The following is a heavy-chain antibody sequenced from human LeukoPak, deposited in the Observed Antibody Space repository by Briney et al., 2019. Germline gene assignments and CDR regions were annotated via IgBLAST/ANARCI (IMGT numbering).Heavy chain of an antibody. CDR3: ARGGSGYSYGYDY. Sequence: PGGSLRLSCAASGFTFSSYEMNRVRQAPGKGLEWVSYISSSGSTIYYADSVKGRFTISRDNAKNSLYLQMNSLRAEDTAVYYCARGGSGYSYGYDYWGQGTLVTVSS. J-gene: IGHJ4*02. V-gene: IGHV3-48*03. D-gene: IGHD5-18*01. CDR1: GFTFSSYE. CDR2: ISSSGSTI.